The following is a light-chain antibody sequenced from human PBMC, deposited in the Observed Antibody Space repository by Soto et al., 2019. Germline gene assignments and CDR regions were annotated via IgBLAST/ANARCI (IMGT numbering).Light chain of an antibody. V-gene: IGKV3D-15*01. CDR3: QKYYLCGFS. Sequence: VMTQSPATLSVSPGEGVTLSCRASQNVATNFAWYQLKPGHAPRLLVYGSSTRATGIPATFSGSGYGTHFSLTIISLKSEDVAVFYLQKYYLCGFSLGGGTKVEI. CDR2: GSS. CDR1: QNVATN. J-gene: IGKJ4*01.